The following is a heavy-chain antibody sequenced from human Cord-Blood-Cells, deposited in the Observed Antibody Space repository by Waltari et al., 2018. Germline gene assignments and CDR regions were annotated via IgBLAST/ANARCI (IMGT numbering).Heavy chain of an antibody. CDR2: IYYSGST. J-gene: IGHJ4*02. CDR1: GGSISSSRYY. V-gene: IGHV4-39*07. Sequence: QLQLQESGPGLVKPSETLSLTCTVSGGSISSSRYYWGWIRQPPGKGLEWIGSIYYSGSTYYNPSLKSRVTISVDTSKNQFSLKLSSVTAADTAVYYCARIVVVTAIDYWGQGTLVTVSS. D-gene: IGHD2-21*02. CDR3: ARIVVVTAIDY.